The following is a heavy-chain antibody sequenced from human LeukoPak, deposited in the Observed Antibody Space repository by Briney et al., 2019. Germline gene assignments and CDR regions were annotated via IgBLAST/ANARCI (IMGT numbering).Heavy chain of an antibody. D-gene: IGHD1-26*01. CDR3: ARIGVGAFDY. CDR1: GGSISSYY. CDR2: IYYSGST. V-gene: IGHV4-59*01. Sequence: SETLSLTCTVSGGSISSYYWSWIRQPPGKRLEWIGYIYYSGSTNYNPSLKSRVTISVDTSKNQFSLKLSSVTAADTAVYYCARIGVGAFDYWGEGTLVTVSS. J-gene: IGHJ4*02.